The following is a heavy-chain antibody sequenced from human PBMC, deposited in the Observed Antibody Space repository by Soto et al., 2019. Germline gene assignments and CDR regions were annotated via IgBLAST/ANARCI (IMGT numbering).Heavy chain of an antibody. V-gene: IGHV1-2*02. CDR1: GYTFTGYY. D-gene: IGHD2-15*01. Sequence: ASVKVSCKASGYTFTGYYMHWVRQAPGQGLEWMGWINPNSGGTNYAQKFQGRVTMTRDTSISTAYMELSRLRSDDTAVHYCARDQAYCSGGSCPYYYYGMDVWGQGTTVTVSS. CDR3: ARDQAYCSGGSCPYYYYGMDV. J-gene: IGHJ6*02. CDR2: INPNSGGT.